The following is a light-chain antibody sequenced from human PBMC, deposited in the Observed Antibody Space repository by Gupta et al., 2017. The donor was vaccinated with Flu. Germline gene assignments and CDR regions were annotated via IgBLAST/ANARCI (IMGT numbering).Light chain of an antibody. CDR1: NIGAGYG. CDR2: GDI. J-gene: IGLJ3*02. CDR3: QSFEGSLSGPWV. Sequence: NIGAGYGGHWYQHLPGTAPKLLIYGDIYRPSGVPDRFSGSKSGTSASLAITGLQAADEGDYYCQSFEGSLSGPWVFGGGTKLTVL. V-gene: IGLV1-40*01.